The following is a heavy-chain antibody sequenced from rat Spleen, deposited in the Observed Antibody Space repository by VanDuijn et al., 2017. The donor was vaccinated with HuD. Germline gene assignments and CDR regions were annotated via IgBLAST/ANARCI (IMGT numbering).Heavy chain of an antibody. D-gene: IGHD1-2*01. V-gene: IGHV5-17*01. J-gene: IGHJ4*01. CDR1: GFTFSDYA. Sequence: EVQLVESGGGLVQPGNSLKLSCAASGFTFSDYAMAWVRQSPLKGLEWVSTISYDGSSPFYRDSVRGRFTISRDNAKSTLYLQMDSLRSEDTATYYCARLEQLYSDVMDAWGQGASVTVSS. CDR3: ARLEQLYSDVMDA. CDR2: ISYDGSSP.